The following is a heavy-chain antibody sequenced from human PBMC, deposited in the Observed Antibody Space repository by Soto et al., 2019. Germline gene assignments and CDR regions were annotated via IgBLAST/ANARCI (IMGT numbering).Heavy chain of an antibody. Sequence: QVQLVQSGAEVKKTGSSVKVSCKTSGGTFSTFGISWVRQAPGQGLEWMGGIIPFFGTAEDSQKFEDRITITADESTNTVYMDMRSLTSEDTAIYYCARTAPMDAGDKYYYDFWGQGALVTVS. J-gene: IGHJ4*02. V-gene: IGHV1-69*01. CDR1: GGTFSTFG. CDR3: ARTAPMDAGDKYYYDF. D-gene: IGHD3-16*01. CDR2: IIPFFGTA.